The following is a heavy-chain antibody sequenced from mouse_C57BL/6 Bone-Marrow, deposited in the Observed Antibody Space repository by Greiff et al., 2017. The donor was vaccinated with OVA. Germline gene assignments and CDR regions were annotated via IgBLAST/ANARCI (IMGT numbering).Heavy chain of an antibody. CDR1: GYTFTDYY. CDR3: ARPHYYRY. V-gene: IGHV1-19*01. D-gene: IGHD1-2*01. J-gene: IGHJ2*01. CDR2: INPYNGGT. Sequence: VQLQQSGPVLVKPGASVKMSCKASGYTFTDYYMNWVKQSHGKSLEWIGVINPYNGGTSYNKKFKGKATLTVDKSSSTAYMELTSLKSEDSAVYYCARPHYYRYWGQGTTLTVSS.